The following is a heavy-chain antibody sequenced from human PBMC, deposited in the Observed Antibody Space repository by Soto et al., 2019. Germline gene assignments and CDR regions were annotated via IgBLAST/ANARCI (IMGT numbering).Heavy chain of an antibody. CDR1: GFTFSSYA. D-gene: IGHD3-10*01. V-gene: IGHV3-23*01. J-gene: IGHJ4*02. CDR3: AKDPSSGFAMENYFDY. CDR2: ISGSSTST. Sequence: EVQLSGSGGGLVQPGGSLSLSCAASGFTFSSYAMSWVRQAPGKGLEWVSAISGSSTSTYYAGSVKGRFTISRDNSKNTLYLQMNSLRAEDTAVYYCAKDPSSGFAMENYFDYWGQGTLVTVSS.